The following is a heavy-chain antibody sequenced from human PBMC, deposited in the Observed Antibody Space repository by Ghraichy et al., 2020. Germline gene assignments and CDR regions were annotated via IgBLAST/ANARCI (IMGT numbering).Heavy chain of an antibody. CDR3: ARGGVARYYFDF. CDR1: AGSISSYY. D-gene: IGHD3-10*01. Sequence: ESLNISCTVSAGSISSYYWNWIRQPPGKGLEWIAYISYSGTTNYNPSLRSRVTISADTSKSQFYLKLSSVTAADTAVYYCARGGVARYYFDFWGQGTLVTVSS. J-gene: IGHJ4*02. CDR2: ISYSGTT. V-gene: IGHV4-59*01.